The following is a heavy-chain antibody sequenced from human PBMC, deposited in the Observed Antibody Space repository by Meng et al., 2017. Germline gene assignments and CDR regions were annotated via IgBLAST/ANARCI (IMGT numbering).Heavy chain of an antibody. CDR1: GFSFRDYY. V-gene: IGHV3-11*04. Sequence: VQRVGVGVGWRKAGACLTCSVAYRGFSFRDYYMTWIRQDPGKGLEWVSSISTTGSSIYYADSVQGRFYISRENAENSLYLQINSLRVEDTAVYHCARDHGFLNWFDPWGQGTLVTVSS. J-gene: IGHJ5*02. CDR2: ISTTGSSI. D-gene: IGHD2/OR15-2a*01. CDR3: ARDHGFLNWFDP.